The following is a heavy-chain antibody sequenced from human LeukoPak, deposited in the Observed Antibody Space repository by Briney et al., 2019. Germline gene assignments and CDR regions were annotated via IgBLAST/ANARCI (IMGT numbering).Heavy chain of an antibody. V-gene: IGHV4-39*01. CDR2: IYYSGST. CDR3: ARLLGLQLERRFDP. CDR1: GDSICTSNSY. J-gene: IGHJ5*02. D-gene: IGHD1-1*01. Sequence: PSETLSLTCTVSGDSICTSNSYWGWIRQPPGKGLEWIGSIYYSGSTYYNPSLKSRVTISVDTSKNQFSLKLSSVTAADTAVYYCARLLGLQLERRFDPWGQGTLVTVSS.